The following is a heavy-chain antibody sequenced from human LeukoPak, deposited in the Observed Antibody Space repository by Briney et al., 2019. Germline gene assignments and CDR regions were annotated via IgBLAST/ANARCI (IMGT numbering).Heavy chain of an antibody. Sequence: GSLRLSCAASGFTFSYAWMTWVRQAPGKGLEWVGRIKSKSDAEITDYAAPVKGRFTISRDESKNTLYLQMNSLKTEDTAVYYCATDPAYCGGDCPAYWGQGTLVTVSS. D-gene: IGHD2-21*02. CDR1: GFTFSYAW. V-gene: IGHV3-15*01. CDR3: ATDPAYCGGDCPAY. CDR2: IKSKSDAEIT. J-gene: IGHJ4*02.